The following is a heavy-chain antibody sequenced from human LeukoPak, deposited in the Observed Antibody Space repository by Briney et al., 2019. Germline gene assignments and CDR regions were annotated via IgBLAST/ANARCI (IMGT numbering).Heavy chain of an antibody. V-gene: IGHV3-64D*06. J-gene: IGHJ6*02. Sequence: GGSLRLSCSASGFTFSSYAMHWVRQAPGKGLEYVSAISSNGGSTYYADSVKGRFTISRDNSKNTLYLQMSSLRAEDTAVYYCVKGMEDYDILTGVLDVWGQGTRVTVSS. D-gene: IGHD3-9*01. CDR2: ISSNGGST. CDR1: GFTFSSYA. CDR3: VKGMEDYDILTGVLDV.